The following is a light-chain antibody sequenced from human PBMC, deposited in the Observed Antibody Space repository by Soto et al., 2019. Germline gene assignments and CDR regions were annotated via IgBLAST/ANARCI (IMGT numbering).Light chain of an antibody. CDR2: GSS. V-gene: IGKV3-15*01. Sequence: EIVMTQSPATLSVSPGERATLSGRASQTVSSNLAWYQQTPGQAPRLLLYGSSTRDTGIPSRFSGSGSGTEFTLPLSRLQSEDFSVYYCQQYNNWPRTFGRGTKVDIK. J-gene: IGKJ1*01. CDR1: QTVSSN. CDR3: QQYNNWPRT.